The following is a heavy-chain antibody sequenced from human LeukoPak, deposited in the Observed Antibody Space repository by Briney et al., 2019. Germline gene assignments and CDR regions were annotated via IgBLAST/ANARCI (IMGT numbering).Heavy chain of an antibody. CDR3: ARLIFSGSFRTDYFDY. D-gene: IGHD1-26*01. J-gene: IGHJ4*02. V-gene: IGHV4-39*07. CDR2: IFYSGST. CDR1: GGSISTSNYY. Sequence: SETLSLTCTVSGGSISTSNYYWGWIRQPPGKGLEWIGNIFYSGSTYYSPSLKSRVTISLDTSRNQFSLKLSSVTAADTAVYYCARLIFSGSFRTDYFDYWGQGILVIVSS.